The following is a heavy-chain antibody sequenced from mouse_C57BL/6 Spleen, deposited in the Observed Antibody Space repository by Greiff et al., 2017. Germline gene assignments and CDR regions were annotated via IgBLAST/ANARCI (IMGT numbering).Heavy chain of an antibody. Sequence: QVTLKVSGPGILQPSQNLSLTCSFSGFSLSTFGMGVGWIRQPSGKGLEWLAHIWWDDDKYYNPALKSRLTISKDTSKNQVFLKIANVDTADTATYYCARRAYYSKKEAWFAYWGQVTLVTVSA. CDR3: ARRAYYSKKEAWFAY. V-gene: IGHV8-8*01. D-gene: IGHD2-5*01. CDR2: IWWDDDK. CDR1: GFSLSTFGMG. J-gene: IGHJ3*01.